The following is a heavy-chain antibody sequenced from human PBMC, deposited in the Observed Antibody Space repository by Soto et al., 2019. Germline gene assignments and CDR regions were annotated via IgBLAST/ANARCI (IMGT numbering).Heavy chain of an antibody. CDR2: ISAYNGDT. CDR3: ARGIYDFWSGYYTNHDAFDI. J-gene: IGHJ3*02. V-gene: IGHV1-18*04. Sequence: XSVKVSCKASGYTFTSYGISWVRQAPGQVLEWMGWISAYNGDTNYAQKLQGRVTMTTDTSTSTAYMELGSLRSDDTAVYYCARGIYDFWSGYYTNHDAFDIWGQGTMVTVSS. D-gene: IGHD3-3*01. CDR1: GYTFTSYG.